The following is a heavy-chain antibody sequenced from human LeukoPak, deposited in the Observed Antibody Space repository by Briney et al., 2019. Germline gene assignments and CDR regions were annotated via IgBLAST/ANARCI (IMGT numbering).Heavy chain of an antibody. CDR2: LSYTGNT. CDR1: GGSLNLFY. Sequence: SETLSLTCNVSGGSLNLFYWSWIRQPPGKGLEWIGYLSYTGNTYYNPSLKSRVTILMDTSKSQFSLRLSSVTAADTAVYFCARNFARNSGDYGNDGFDVWGQGTMVTVSS. V-gene: IGHV4-59*01. D-gene: IGHD4-17*01. J-gene: IGHJ3*01. CDR3: ARNFARNSGDYGNDGFDV.